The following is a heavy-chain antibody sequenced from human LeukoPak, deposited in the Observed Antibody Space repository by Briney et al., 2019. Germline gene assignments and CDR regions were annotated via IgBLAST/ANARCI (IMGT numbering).Heavy chain of an antibody. Sequence: SETLSLTCAVSGGSFSSSTWWTWVRQPPGKGLEWIGEIYNTGGTKYNPSLESRVSISVDKSKNQFSLKLTSVTAADTAVYYCCTTWPTYYYGLDVWGQGASVSVSS. J-gene: IGHJ6*02. V-gene: IGHV4-4*02. CDR3: CTTWPTYYYGLDV. D-gene: IGHD2-2*01. CDR2: IYNTGGT. CDR1: GGSFSSSTW.